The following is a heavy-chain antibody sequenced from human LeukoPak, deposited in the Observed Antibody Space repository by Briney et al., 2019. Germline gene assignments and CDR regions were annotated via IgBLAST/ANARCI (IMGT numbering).Heavy chain of an antibody. CDR2: INHSGST. J-gene: IGHJ3*02. CDR3: ARVGGTYAFDI. V-gene: IGHV4-34*01. CDR1: GGSFSGYY. Sequence: SETLSRTSAVYGGSFSGYYWSWIRQPPGKGLEWIGEINHSGSTNYNPSLKSRVTISVDTSKNQFSLKLSSVTAADTAVYYCARVGGTYAFDIWGQGTTVTVSS. D-gene: IGHD2-15*01.